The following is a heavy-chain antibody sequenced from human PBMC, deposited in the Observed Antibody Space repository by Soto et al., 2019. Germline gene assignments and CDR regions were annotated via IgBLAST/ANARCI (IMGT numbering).Heavy chain of an antibody. CDR2: INPSGGST. CDR3: ARSITMIVVVITGSGMDV. Sequence: GASVKVSCKASGYTFTSYYMHWVRQAPGQGLEWMGIINPSGGSTSYAQKFQGRVTMTRDTSTSTVYMELSSLRSEDTAVYYCARSITMIVVVITGSGMDVWGQRTTVTVSS. CDR1: GYTFTSYY. V-gene: IGHV1-46*01. D-gene: IGHD3-22*01. J-gene: IGHJ6*02.